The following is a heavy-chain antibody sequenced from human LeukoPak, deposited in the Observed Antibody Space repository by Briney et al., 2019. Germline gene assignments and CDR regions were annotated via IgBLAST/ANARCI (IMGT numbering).Heavy chain of an antibody. D-gene: IGHD2-2*02. CDR3: ATQLYDSYYYGMDV. Sequence: SVKVSCKASGYTFTSYDINWVRQAPGQGLEWMGRIIPILGIANYAQKFQGRVTITADKSTSTAYMELSSLRSEDTAVYYCATQLYDSYYYGMDVWGQGTTVTVSS. CDR2: IIPILGIA. J-gene: IGHJ6*02. CDR1: GYTFTSYD. V-gene: IGHV1-69*04.